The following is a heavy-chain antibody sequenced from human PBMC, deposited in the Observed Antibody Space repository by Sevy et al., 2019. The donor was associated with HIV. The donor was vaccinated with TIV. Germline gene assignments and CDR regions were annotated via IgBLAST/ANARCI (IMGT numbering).Heavy chain of an antibody. D-gene: IGHD3-10*01. Sequence: WGSLRLSCAASGFTFSRYSMNWVRQAPGKGLEWVSSISSSSSYIYYTDSVKGRFTISRDNAKNSLYLQMDSLRAEDKAVDYCGAGSLYYYYMDVWGKGTTVTVSS. J-gene: IGHJ6*03. CDR1: GFTFSRYS. CDR3: GAGSLYYYYMDV. CDR2: ISSSSSYI. V-gene: IGHV3-21*01.